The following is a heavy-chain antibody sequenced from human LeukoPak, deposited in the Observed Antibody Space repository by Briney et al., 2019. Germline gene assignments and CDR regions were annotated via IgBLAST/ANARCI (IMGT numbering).Heavy chain of an antibody. CDR2: INPNNGGT. CDR1: GYTFTGYY. CDR3: ARDYYDTLTGYYREDY. Sequence: ASVKVSCKASGYTFTGYYMHWVRQAPGQGLEWMGWINPNNGGTNYAQKFQGRVTMTRDTSISTAYMELSRLRSDDTAVYYCARDYYDTLTGYYREDYWGQGTLVTVSS. V-gene: IGHV1-2*02. D-gene: IGHD3-9*01. J-gene: IGHJ4*02.